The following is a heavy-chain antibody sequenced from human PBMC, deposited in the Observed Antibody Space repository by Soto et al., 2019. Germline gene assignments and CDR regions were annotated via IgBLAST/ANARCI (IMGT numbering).Heavy chain of an antibody. Sequence: GGSLRLSCVASGLTVSHNYMAWVRQAPEMGLEWVSILYTEGTTYYADSVKGRFTISRDSSKNTLFLQMDSLRAEDTAVYYCVRPRPSGENYGMDVWGQGTTVTVYS. CDR3: VRPRPSGENYGMDV. J-gene: IGHJ6*02. D-gene: IGHD3-16*01. CDR2: LYTEGTT. CDR1: GLTVSHNY. V-gene: IGHV3-53*01.